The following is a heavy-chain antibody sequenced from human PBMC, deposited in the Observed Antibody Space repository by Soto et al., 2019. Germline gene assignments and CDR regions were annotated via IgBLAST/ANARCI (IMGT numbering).Heavy chain of an antibody. Sequence: GGSLRLSCTVSGFACNNYGINWVRQAPGKGLEWVSSISKSDYTYYSDSVKGRFTISRDNAKNSVSLQMNTLRVEDTAVYYCAREDSIIIPAVSDFWGQGTLVTVSS. V-gene: IGHV3-21*01. CDR2: ISKSDYT. J-gene: IGHJ4*02. CDR1: GFACNNYG. D-gene: IGHD2-2*01. CDR3: AREDSIIIPAVSDF.